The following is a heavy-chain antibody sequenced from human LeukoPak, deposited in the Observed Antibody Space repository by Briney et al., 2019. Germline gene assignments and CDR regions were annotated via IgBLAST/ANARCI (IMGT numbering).Heavy chain of an antibody. Sequence: GGSLRLSCAASGFTFGSYWRHWVRQAPGKGLVWVSRSNSDGSRISYADSVKGRFTISRDNAKNTLYLQMNSLRVEDTAVYFCATGGAVAGHGMDVWGQGTTVTVSS. CDR1: GFTFGSYW. D-gene: IGHD6-13*01. CDR2: SNSDGSRI. V-gene: IGHV3-74*01. CDR3: ATGGAVAGHGMDV. J-gene: IGHJ6*02.